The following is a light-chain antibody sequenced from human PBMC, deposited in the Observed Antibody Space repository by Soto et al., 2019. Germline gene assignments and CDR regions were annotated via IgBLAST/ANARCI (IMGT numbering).Light chain of an antibody. V-gene: IGKV3-20*01. Sequence: EIVLTQSPGTLSLSPGERVTLSCRASQSVSNSHLAWHQQKPGQAPRLLIYGASSRATGTPDRFSGSGSGTDFTRTISRLEPEDSAVYYYQQYGSSPYTFGQGTKLEIK. CDR2: GAS. CDR3: QQYGSSPYT. J-gene: IGKJ2*01. CDR1: QSVSNSH.